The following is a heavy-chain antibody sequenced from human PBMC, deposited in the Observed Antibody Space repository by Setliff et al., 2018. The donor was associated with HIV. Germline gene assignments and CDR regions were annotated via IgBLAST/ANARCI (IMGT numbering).Heavy chain of an antibody. Sequence: PSETLSLTCAVYGGSLSGYHWSWIRQSPEKGLEWIGEINHSGSTNYNPSLKSRVTMSVDTSKNQFSLKLSSVTAAGTAVNYCARGGGYDRSGYYPFDYWGQGTPVTVSS. V-gene: IGHV4-34*01. D-gene: IGHD3-22*01. CDR1: GGSLSGYH. CDR2: INHSGST. CDR3: ARGGGYDRSGYYPFDY. J-gene: IGHJ4*02.